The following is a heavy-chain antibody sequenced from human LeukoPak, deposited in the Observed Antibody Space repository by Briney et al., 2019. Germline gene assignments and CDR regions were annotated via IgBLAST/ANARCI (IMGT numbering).Heavy chain of an antibody. J-gene: IGHJ6*02. Sequence: SQTLSLTCTVSGGSISSGDYYWRWIRQPPGKGLEWIGYIYYSGSTYYNPSLKSRVTISVDTSKNQFSLKLSSVTAADTAVYYCARAVYDFWSGYRQNYYYYYGMDVWGQGTTVTVSS. V-gene: IGHV4-30-4*01. CDR1: GGSISSGDYY. CDR2: IYYSGST. D-gene: IGHD3-3*01. CDR3: ARAVYDFWSGYRQNYYYYYGMDV.